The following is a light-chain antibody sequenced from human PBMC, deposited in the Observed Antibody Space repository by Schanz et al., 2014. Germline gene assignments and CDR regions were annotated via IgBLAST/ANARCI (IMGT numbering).Light chain of an antibody. J-gene: IGLJ3*02. Sequence: QSVLTQPASVSGSPGQSITISCTGTSSDVGGYNYVSWYQQHPGKAPKLMIYDVSNRPSGVSNRFSGSKSGNTASLTISGLQAEDEADYYCCSYAGSSTLWVFGGGTKMTVL. V-gene: IGLV2-14*01. CDR1: SSDVGGYNY. CDR3: CSYAGSSTLWV. CDR2: DVS.